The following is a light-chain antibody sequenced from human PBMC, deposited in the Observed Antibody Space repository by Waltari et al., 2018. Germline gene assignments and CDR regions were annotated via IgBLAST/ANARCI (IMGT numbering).Light chain of an antibody. V-gene: IGLV1-44*01. CDR1: SSNIGNND. CDR3: STWDDILGGPV. CDR2: SVA. Sequence: QSVLTQPPSASGTPGQTISLSCSGSSSNIGNNDVHWYQCLPGTAPKLPIHSVAHRPSGVPARFSGSKSDTSASLAISGLQSEDEADYYCSTWDDILGGPVFGGGTKLTVL. J-gene: IGLJ2*01.